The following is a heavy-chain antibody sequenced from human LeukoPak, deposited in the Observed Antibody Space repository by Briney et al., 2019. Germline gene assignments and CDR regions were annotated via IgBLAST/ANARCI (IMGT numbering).Heavy chain of an antibody. CDR3: ARGQVVGATTFYYYYMDV. CDR2: IYTSGST. V-gene: IGHV4-4*07. D-gene: IGHD1-26*01. Sequence: SETLSLTCTVSGGSISSYYWSWIRQPAGKGLEWTGRIYTSGSTNYNPSLKSRVTMSVDTSKNQFSLKLSSVTAADTAVYYCARGQVVGATTFYYYYMDVWGKGTTVTVSS. CDR1: GGSISSYY. J-gene: IGHJ6*03.